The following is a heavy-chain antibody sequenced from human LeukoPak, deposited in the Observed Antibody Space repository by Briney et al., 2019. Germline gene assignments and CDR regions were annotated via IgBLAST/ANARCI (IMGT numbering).Heavy chain of an antibody. CDR3: ARSVARSGSPLY. V-gene: IGHV3-33*01. J-gene: IGHJ4*02. CDR1: GFTFSSYG. CDR2: IWYDGSNK. Sequence: PGGSLRLSCAASGFTFSSYGMHWVRQAPGKGLEWVAVIWYDGSNKYYADSVKGRFTISRDNSKNTLYLQMNSLRPEDTAVYYCARSVARSGSPLYWGQGTLVTVSS. D-gene: IGHD3-22*01.